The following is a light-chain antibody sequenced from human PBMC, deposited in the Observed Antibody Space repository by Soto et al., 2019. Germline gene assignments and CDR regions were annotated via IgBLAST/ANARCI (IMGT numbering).Light chain of an antibody. Sequence: EIVLTQSPGTLSLSPGERATLSCRASQSVSSSYLAWYQQKPGQAPRLLIYDASNRATGIPARFSGSGSGTDFTLTISSLESGDFAVYYCQQRSNWPPWTFGQGTKV. V-gene: IGKV3-11*01. CDR1: QSVSSSY. J-gene: IGKJ1*01. CDR2: DAS. CDR3: QQRSNWPPWT.